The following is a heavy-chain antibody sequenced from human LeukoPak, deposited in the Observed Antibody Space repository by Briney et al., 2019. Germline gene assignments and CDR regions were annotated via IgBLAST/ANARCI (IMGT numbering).Heavy chain of an antibody. J-gene: IGHJ6*03. CDR1: GGSISSNNW. D-gene: IGHD6-13*01. CDR3: ARESYCSSIRCPWADNYFYMDV. V-gene: IGHV4-4*02. Sequence: SGTLSLTCVVSGGSISSNNWWSWVRQPPGKGLEWIGEIFNSWSTNHNPSLKSRVTISEDTSKNQLSLTVTSVTAADTAVYYCARESYCSSIRCPWADNYFYMDVWGKGTTVTVSS. CDR2: IFNSWST.